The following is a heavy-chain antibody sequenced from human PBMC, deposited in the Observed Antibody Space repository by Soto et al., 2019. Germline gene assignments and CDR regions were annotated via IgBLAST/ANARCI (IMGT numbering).Heavy chain of an antibody. CDR1: GFTFSNYE. V-gene: IGHV3-48*03. J-gene: IGHJ4*02. CDR3: ARVGPYIAVAPLDY. Sequence: GSLRLSCVASGFTFSNYEMTWVRQAPGKGLEWVSYISRSGDATYYATSVKGRFTTSRDNAKNVLYLQMNSLRVEDTALYYCARVGPYIAVAPLDYWGPGTLVTVSS. D-gene: IGHD6-19*01. CDR2: ISRSGDAT.